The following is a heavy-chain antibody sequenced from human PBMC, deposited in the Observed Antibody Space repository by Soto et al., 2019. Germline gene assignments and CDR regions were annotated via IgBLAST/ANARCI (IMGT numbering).Heavy chain of an antibody. J-gene: IGHJ6*02. Sequence: ASVKVSCKASGYTFTSYGISWVRQAPGQGLEWMGWISAYNGNTNYAQKLQGRVTMTTDTSTSTAYMELSSLRSEDTAVYYCASSYYYDSSGYSSLYYYYGMDVWGQGTTVTVSS. CDR2: ISAYNGNT. V-gene: IGHV1-18*01. CDR1: GYTFTSYG. CDR3: ASSYYYDSSGYSSLYYYYGMDV. D-gene: IGHD3-22*01.